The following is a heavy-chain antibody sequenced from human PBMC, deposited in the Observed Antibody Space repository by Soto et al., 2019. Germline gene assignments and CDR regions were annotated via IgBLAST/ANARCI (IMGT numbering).Heavy chain of an antibody. CDR1: GGSITSRSSY. D-gene: IGHD6-13*01. Sequence: LSLTCSVSGGSITSRSSYWAWIRQPPGKGLEWIGTFFGGSTFSNPSLRSRVTISKDTSRNQFSLKLTSVAATDTAMYYCATTRGLAVGGSFNYWGQGALVTVSS. V-gene: IGHV4-39*01. J-gene: IGHJ4*02. CDR3: ATTRGLAVGGSFNY. CDR2: FFGGST.